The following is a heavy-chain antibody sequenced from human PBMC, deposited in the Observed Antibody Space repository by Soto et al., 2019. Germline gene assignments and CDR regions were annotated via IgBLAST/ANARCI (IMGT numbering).Heavy chain of an antibody. CDR3: AGIPVASLDY. D-gene: IGHD6-19*01. V-gene: IGHV3-30-3*01. J-gene: IGHJ4*02. CDR2: ISYDGSNK. CDR1: GFTFSSYA. Sequence: PGGSLSLSCAASGFTFSSYAMHWVRQAPGKGLEWVAVISYDGSNKYYADSVKGRFTISRDNSKNTLYLQMNSLRAEDTAVYYCAGIPVASLDYWGQGTLVTVSS.